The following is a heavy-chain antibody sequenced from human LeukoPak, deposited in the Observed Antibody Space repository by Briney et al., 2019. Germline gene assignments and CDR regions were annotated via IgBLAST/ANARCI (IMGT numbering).Heavy chain of an antibody. CDR1: GFTVSSNY. CDR3: VSNYGGNSVFDY. Sequence: GGSLRLSCAASGFTVSSNYMSWVRQAPGKGLEWVSVIYSGGSTYYADSVKGRFTISRDNSKNTLYLQMSSLRAEDTAVYYCVSNYGGNSVFDYWGQGTLVTVSS. D-gene: IGHD4-23*01. J-gene: IGHJ4*02. CDR2: IYSGGST. V-gene: IGHV3-53*05.